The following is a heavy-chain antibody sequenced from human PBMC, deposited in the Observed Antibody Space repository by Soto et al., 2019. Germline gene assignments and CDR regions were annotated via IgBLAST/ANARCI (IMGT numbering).Heavy chain of an antibody. CDR3: ASRTRCSGGSGATGSRDGDFDL. V-gene: IGHV1-69*01. CDR1: GCTFSSYA. CDR2: IIPILGTA. J-gene: IGHJ2*01. Sequence: QVQLVQSGAEVKKPGSSVKVSCKSSGCTFSSYAISWVRQAPGQGLEWMGGIIPILGTATYAQKFQGRDTITADESTSTAYMALRSLRYEDRAVYYCASRTRCSGGSGATGSRDGDFDLWGRGTLVTVSS. D-gene: IGHD2-15*01.